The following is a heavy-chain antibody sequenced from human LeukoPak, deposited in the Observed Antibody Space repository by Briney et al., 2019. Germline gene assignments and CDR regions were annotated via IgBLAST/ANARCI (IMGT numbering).Heavy chain of an antibody. Sequence: GGSLRLSCAASGFTFSNYWMHWVRQAPGKGLVWVSRINSDGINTSYADSVKGRFTVSRENAKNSSFLQMNDLRAGDTAVYYCARGSSGDKLKLYMDVWGKGTTVTISS. J-gene: IGHJ6*03. CDR1: GFTFSNYW. V-gene: IGHV3-74*01. D-gene: IGHD3-22*01. CDR3: ARGSSGDKLKLYMDV. CDR2: INSDGINT.